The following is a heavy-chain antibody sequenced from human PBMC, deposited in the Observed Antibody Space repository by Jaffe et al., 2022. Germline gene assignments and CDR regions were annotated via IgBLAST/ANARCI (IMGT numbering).Heavy chain of an antibody. CDR1: GFTFGDYA. CDR3: TCSGYSYGHDYYYYMDV. CDR2: IRSKAYGGTT. J-gene: IGHJ6*03. V-gene: IGHV3-49*04. Sequence: EVQLVESGGGLVQPGRSLRLSCTASGFTFGDYAMSWVRQAPGKGLEWVGFIRSKAYGGTTEYAASVKGRFTISRDDSKSIAYLQMNSLKTEDTAVYYCTCSGYSYGHDYYYYMDVWGKGTTVTVSS. D-gene: IGHD5-18*01.